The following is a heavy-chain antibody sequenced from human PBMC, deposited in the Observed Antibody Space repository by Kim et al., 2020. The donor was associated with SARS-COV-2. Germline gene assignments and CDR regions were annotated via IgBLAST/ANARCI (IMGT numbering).Heavy chain of an antibody. Sequence: SETLSLTCTVSGGSISSYYWSWIRQPPGKGLEWIGYIYYSGSTNYNPSLKSRVTISVDTSKNQFSLKLSSVTAADTAVYYCARDPGGRDETGDGMDVWGQGTTVTVSS. V-gene: IGHV4-59*01. J-gene: IGHJ6*02. CDR1: GGSISSYY. CDR2: IYYSGST. CDR3: ARDPGGRDETGDGMDV. D-gene: IGHD1-26*01.